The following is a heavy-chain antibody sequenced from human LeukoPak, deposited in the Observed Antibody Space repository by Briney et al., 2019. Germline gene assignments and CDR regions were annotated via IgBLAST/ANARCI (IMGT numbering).Heavy chain of an antibody. Sequence: SETLSLTCAVSGGSITTTNWWSWVRQPPGKGLEWIGEVHLSGATNYNPSLESRVSMSIDKSKNHLSLEVASVTAADTAIYYCTRESGAFSPFGFWGQGTLLAVSS. CDR3: TRESGAFSPFGF. CDR1: GGSITTTNW. V-gene: IGHV4-4*02. CDR2: VHLSGAT. J-gene: IGHJ4*02. D-gene: IGHD1-26*01.